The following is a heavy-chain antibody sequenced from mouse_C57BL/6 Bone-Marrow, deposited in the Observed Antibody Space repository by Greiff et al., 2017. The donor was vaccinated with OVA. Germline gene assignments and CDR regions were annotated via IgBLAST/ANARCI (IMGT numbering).Heavy chain of an antibody. CDR2: INPNNGGT. CDR3: ARWKLGRNYFDY. CDR1: GYTFTDYN. V-gene: IGHV1-18*01. D-gene: IGHD4-1*01. Sequence: VQLQQSGPELVKPGASVKIPCKASGYTFTDYNMDWVKQSHGKSLEWIGDINPNNGGTIYNQKFKGKATLTVDKSSSTAYMELRSLTSEDTAVYYCARWKLGRNYFDYWGQGTTLTVSS. J-gene: IGHJ2*01.